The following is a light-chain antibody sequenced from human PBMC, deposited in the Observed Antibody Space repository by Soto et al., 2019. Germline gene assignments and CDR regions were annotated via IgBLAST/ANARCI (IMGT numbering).Light chain of an antibody. V-gene: IGKV1-5*01. CDR2: DAS. Sequence: DIQMTQSPSTLSASIGDRVTITCRASQSMNDWLAWYQQKPGKAPKVLIYDASSLQSGVPSRFSGSRSGTEFTLTLDSLQPDDVATYYCLRYNAFSQTFGQGTKVEI. CDR3: LRYNAFSQT. J-gene: IGKJ1*01. CDR1: QSMNDW.